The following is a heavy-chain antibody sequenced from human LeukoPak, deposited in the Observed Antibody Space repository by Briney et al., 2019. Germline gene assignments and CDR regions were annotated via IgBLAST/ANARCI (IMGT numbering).Heavy chain of an antibody. CDR1: GFTFSDYY. CDR3: ARRGNKLDY. D-gene: IGHD2/OR15-2a*01. CDR2: ISNSGSTI. J-gene: IGHJ4*02. Sequence: AGGSLRLSCAASGFTFSDYYMSWTRQAPGKGLEWVSYISNSGSTIYYADSVKGRFTISRDNAKNSLYLQMNSLRAEDTAVYYCARRGNKLDYWGQGTLVTVSS. V-gene: IGHV3-11*01.